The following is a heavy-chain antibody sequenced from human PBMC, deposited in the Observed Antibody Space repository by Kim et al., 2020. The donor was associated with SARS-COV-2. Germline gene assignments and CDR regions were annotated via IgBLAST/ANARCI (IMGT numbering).Heavy chain of an antibody. CDR2: IIPIFGTA. Sequence: SVKVSCKASGGTFSSYAISWVRQAPGQGLEWMGGIIPIFGTANYAQKFQGRVTITADESTSTAYMELSSLRAEDTAGYDFAWGGWTSGGSCSSWYYYCY. CDR3: AWGGWTSGGSCSSWYYYCY. J-gene: IGHJ6*01. D-gene: IGHD2-15*01. V-gene: IGHV1-69*13. CDR1: GGTFSSYA.